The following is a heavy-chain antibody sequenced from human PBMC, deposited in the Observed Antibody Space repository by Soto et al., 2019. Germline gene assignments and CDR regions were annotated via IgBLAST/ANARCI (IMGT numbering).Heavy chain of an antibody. Sequence: PGGSLRLSCAASGFTFSSYWMSWVRQAPGKGLEWVANIKQDGSEKYYVDSVKGRFTISRDNAKNSLYLQMNSLRAEDTAVYYCARDGGAAARRVVHAFDIWGQGTMVTVSS. V-gene: IGHV3-7*01. CDR1: GFTFSSYW. CDR2: IKQDGSEK. D-gene: IGHD6-6*01. J-gene: IGHJ3*02. CDR3: ARDGGAAARRVVHAFDI.